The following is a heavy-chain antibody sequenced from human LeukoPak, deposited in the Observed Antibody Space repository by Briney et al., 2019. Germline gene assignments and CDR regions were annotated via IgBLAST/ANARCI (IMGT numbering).Heavy chain of an antibody. CDR3: ASEATIISDY. D-gene: IGHD5-24*01. J-gene: IGHJ4*02. CDR1: GFTVSSNY. Sequence: QTGGSLRLSCAASGFTVSSNYMSWVRQAPGKGLEWVSVIYSGGSTYYADSVKGRFTISRDNSKNTLYLQMNSLRAEDTAVYYCASEATIISDYWGQGTLVTVSS. V-gene: IGHV3-53*01. CDR2: IYSGGST.